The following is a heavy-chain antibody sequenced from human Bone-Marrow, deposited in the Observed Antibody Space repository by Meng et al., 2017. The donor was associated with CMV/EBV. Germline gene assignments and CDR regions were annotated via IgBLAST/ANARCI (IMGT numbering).Heavy chain of an antibody. CDR3: ARVRQGYYSSTSCYTFDY. J-gene: IGHJ4*02. D-gene: IGHD2-2*02. Sequence: SVKVSCKASGGTFSSYAISWVRQAPGQGLEWMGGIIPILGIANYAQKFQGRVTITTDESTSTAYMELSSLRSEDTAVYYCARVRQGYYSSTSCYTFDYWGQGTLVTVYS. CDR1: GGTFSSYA. V-gene: IGHV1-69*10. CDR2: IIPILGIA.